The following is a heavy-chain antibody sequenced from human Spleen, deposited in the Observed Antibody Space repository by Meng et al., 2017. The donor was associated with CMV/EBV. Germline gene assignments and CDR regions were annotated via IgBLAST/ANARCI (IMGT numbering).Heavy chain of an antibody. Sequence: SLRLSCAASGFTVSNNYMSWVRQAPGKGLEWVSVIYIGGNTYYANSVKGRFTISRDRSKNTLYLQMNNLRAEDTAVYYWAGDWSLEYWGQGTLVTVSS. D-gene: IGHD2-8*02. V-gene: IGHV3-53*01. CDR1: GFTVSNNY. CDR3: AGDWSLEY. J-gene: IGHJ4*02. CDR2: IYIGGNT.